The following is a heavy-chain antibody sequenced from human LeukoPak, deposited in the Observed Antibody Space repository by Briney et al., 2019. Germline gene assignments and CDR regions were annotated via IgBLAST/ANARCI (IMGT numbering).Heavy chain of an antibody. CDR2: ISSSGST. V-gene: IGHV4-61*02. D-gene: IGHD3-22*01. CDR1: GDSISSGDYY. Sequence: SETLSLTCTVSGDSISSGDYYWSWIRQPAWKGLEWIGRISSSGSTNYNPSLKSRVTISVDTSKNQFSLKLSSVTAADTAVYYCARGTMYYYDSSGYYTSSFDYWGQGTLVTVSS. CDR3: ARGTMYYYDSSGYYTSSFDY. J-gene: IGHJ4*02.